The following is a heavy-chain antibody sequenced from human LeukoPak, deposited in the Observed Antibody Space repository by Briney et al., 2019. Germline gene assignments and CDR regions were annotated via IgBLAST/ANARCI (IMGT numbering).Heavy chain of an antibody. Sequence: GGALRLSCEASEFTFSSYSMNWVRQAPGKGLEWVSYISSSSSTIYYAESVKGRFTISRDNAKNSLYLQMNSLRVEDTAVYYCARSRGNSGSYPLDYWGQGTLVTVSS. CDR2: ISSSSSTI. J-gene: IGHJ4*02. CDR1: EFTFSSYS. CDR3: ARSRGNSGSYPLDY. V-gene: IGHV3-48*01. D-gene: IGHD1-26*01.